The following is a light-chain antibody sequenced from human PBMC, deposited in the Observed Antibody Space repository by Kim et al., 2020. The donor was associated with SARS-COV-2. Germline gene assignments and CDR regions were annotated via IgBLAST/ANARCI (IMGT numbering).Light chain of an antibody. J-gene: IGLJ3*02. CDR3: QTWGTGIWV. Sequence: QPVLTQSPSASASLGASVKLTCTLSSDHSTYAIAWHQQQPEKGPRFLMKLKSDGRHIKGDGIPDRFSGSSSGAERYLTISSLQSDDEAEYYCQTWGTGIWVFGGGTQLTVL. CDR1: SDHSTYA. V-gene: IGLV4-69*01. CDR2: LKSDGRH.